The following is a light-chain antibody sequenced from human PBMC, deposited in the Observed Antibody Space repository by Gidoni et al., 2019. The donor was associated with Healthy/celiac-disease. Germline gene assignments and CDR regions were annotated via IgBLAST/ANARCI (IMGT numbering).Light chain of an antibody. J-gene: IGLJ2*01. CDR1: SSNIGAGYD. CDR2: GNS. V-gene: IGLV1-40*01. Sequence: QSVLTQPPSVSAAPGQRVPLSCTGSSSNIGAGYDVHWYQQLPGTAPKLPIYGNSNRPSGVPDRCSGSKSGTSASLAITGLQAEDEADYYCQSYDSSLSAVVFGGGTKLTVL. CDR3: QSYDSSLSAVV.